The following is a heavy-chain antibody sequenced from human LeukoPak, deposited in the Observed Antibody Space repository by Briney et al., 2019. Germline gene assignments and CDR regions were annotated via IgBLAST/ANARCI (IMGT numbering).Heavy chain of an antibody. D-gene: IGHD3-10*01. J-gene: IGHJ6*02. Sequence: GGSLRLSCAASGFTFSSYWMSWVRQAPGKGLEWVANIKQDGSEKYYVDSVKGRFTISRDNSKNTLYLQMNSLRTDDTAVYYCARDVGPQYYYYGMDVWGQGTTVTVSS. CDR2: IKQDGSEK. CDR3: ARDVGPQYYYYGMDV. CDR1: GFTFSSYW. V-gene: IGHV3-7*01.